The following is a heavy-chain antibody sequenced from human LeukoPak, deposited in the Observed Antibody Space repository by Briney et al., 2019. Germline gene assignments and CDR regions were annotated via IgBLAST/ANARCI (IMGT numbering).Heavy chain of an antibody. CDR2: LYYCGSP. CDR3: ATRIAVAGNYFDY. D-gene: IGHD6-19*01. CDR1: GGSISSNNYY. Sequence: PSDTLSLTCIVSGGSISSNNYYWVWIRQPPGKGLEWIGSLYYCGSPYYNPPLKSRVTLSVDTSKNSLSLKLSSVTATDTAVYYCATRIAVAGNYFDYWGQGNLVTVSS. J-gene: IGHJ4*02. V-gene: IGHV4-39*02.